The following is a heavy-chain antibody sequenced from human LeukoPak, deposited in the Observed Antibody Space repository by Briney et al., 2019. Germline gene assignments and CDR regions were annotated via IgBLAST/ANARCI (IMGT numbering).Heavy chain of an antibody. CDR3: ARGDSGYCSGGSCRRNWFDP. Sequence: ASVKVSCKASGYTFTSYAMHWVRQAPGQRLEWMGWINAGNGNTKYSQKFQGRVTITRDTSASTAYMELSSLRSEDTAVYYCARGDSGYCSGGSCRRNWFDPWGQGTLVTVPS. CDR2: INAGNGNT. D-gene: IGHD2-15*01. CDR1: GYTFTSYA. J-gene: IGHJ5*02. V-gene: IGHV1-3*01.